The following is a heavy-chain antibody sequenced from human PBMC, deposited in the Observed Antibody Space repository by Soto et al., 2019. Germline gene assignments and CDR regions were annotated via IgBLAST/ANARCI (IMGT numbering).Heavy chain of an antibody. V-gene: IGHV4-59*01. CDR3: ARSVAVPGAHIDY. J-gene: IGHJ4*02. CDR2: VYYTGST. CDR1: VGSISVSY. Sequence: SETLSLTCSVSVGSISVSYWNWIRQSPGKGLGWLGYVYYTGSTNYSPSLMSRVSISVDTSKNEFSLGLSSVTAADTALYFCARSVAVPGAHIDYWGQGTKVTVSS. D-gene: IGHD6-19*01.